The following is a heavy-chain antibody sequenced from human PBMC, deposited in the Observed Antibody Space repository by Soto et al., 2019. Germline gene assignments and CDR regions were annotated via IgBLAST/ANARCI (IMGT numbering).Heavy chain of an antibody. CDR1: GGSISSSSYY. CDR3: ARYNIAAEERAGSDY. D-gene: IGHD6-13*01. CDR2: IYYSGST. J-gene: IGHJ4*02. Sequence: SETLSLTCTVSGGSISSSSYYWGWIRQPPGKGLEWIGSIYYSGSTYYNPSLKSRVTISVDTSKNQFSLKLSSVTAADTAVYYCARYNIAAEERAGSDYWGQGTLVTVSS. V-gene: IGHV4-39*01.